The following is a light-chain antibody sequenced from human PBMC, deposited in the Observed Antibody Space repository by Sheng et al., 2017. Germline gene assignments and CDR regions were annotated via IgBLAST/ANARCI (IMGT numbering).Light chain of an antibody. CDR1: SSDVGGYNR. CDR3: WSYTSTNTYV. Sequence: QSALTQPPSVSGSPGQSVSISCTGSSSDVGGYNRVSWYQQAPGAAPKLMIYEVTSRPSGVPDRFSGSKSCDTASLTISGLQAEDEADYYCWSYTSTNTYVFGSGTKVTVL. CDR2: EVT. J-gene: IGLJ1*01. V-gene: IGLV2-18*02.